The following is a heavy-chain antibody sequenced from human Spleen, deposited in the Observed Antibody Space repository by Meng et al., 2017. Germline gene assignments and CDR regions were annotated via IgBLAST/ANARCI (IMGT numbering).Heavy chain of an antibody. CDR3: ARDLPGGTTVVPFVLVKGPVRYAFDI. D-gene: IGHD4-23*01. V-gene: IGHV4-38-2*02. CDR1: GYSISSTYY. CDR2: IYHSGST. J-gene: IGHJ3*02. Sequence: ESLKISCTVSGYSISSTYYWGWIRQPPGKGLEWIGSIYHSGSTYYNPSLKSRVTISLDTSKNQFSLKLNSVTAADTAVYYCARDLPGGTTVVPFVLVKGPVRYAFDIWGQGTMVTVSS.